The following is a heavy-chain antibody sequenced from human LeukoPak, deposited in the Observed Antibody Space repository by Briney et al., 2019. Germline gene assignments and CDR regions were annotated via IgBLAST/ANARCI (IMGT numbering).Heavy chain of an antibody. CDR3: ARGARYCSGGSCLDY. CDR2: IYYSGST. V-gene: IGHV4-59*01. J-gene: IGHJ4*02. D-gene: IGHD2-15*01. CDR1: GDSISSYY. Sequence: PSETLSLTCTVSGDSISSYYWSWLRQPPGKGLEWIGYIYYSGSTNHNPSLKSRVTISVDTSKNQVSLKLSSVTAADTAVYYCARGARYCSGGSCLDYWGQGTLVTVSS.